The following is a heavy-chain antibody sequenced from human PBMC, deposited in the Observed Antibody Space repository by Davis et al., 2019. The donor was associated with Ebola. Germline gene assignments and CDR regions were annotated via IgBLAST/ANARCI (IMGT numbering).Heavy chain of an antibody. Sequence: ASVKVSCKASGYTFTSYYMHWVRQAPGQGLEWMGIINPSGGSTNYAQKFQGRVTMTRDTSISTAYMELSRLRSDDTAVYYCARDARRGFDPWGQGTLVTVSS. CDR1: GYTFTSYY. CDR2: INPSGGST. J-gene: IGHJ5*02. D-gene: IGHD5-12*01. CDR3: ARDARRGFDP. V-gene: IGHV1-46*01.